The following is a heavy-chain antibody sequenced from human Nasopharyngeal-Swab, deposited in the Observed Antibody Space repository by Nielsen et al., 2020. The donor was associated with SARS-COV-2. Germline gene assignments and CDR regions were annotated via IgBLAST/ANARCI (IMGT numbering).Heavy chain of an antibody. CDR2: IWYDGSNK. CDR1: GFTFSSYG. Sequence: GRSLKISCAASGFTFSSYGMHWVRQAPGKGLEWVAVIWYDGSNKYYADSVKGRFTISRDNSKNTLYLQMNSLRAEDTAVYYCARDIGVGATPQDYWGQGTLVTVSS. V-gene: IGHV3-33*01. CDR3: ARDIGVGATPQDY. D-gene: IGHD1-26*01. J-gene: IGHJ4*02.